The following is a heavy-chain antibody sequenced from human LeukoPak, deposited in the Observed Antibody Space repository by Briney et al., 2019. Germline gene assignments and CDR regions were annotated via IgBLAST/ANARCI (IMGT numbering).Heavy chain of an antibody. J-gene: IGHJ6*04. D-gene: IGHD3-22*01. V-gene: IGHV3-30*02. Sequence: QSGGSLRLSCAASGFTFSSYGMHWVRQAPGKGLEWVAVVWYGGSNKYYADSVKGRFTISRDNSKNTLYLQMNSLRAEDTAVYYCAKDSHYYDSRGPMDVWGKGTTVTVSS. CDR1: GFTFSSYG. CDR3: AKDSHYYDSRGPMDV. CDR2: VWYGGSNK.